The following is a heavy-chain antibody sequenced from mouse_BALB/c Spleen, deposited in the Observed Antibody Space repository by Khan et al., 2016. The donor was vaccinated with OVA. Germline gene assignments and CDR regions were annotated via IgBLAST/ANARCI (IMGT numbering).Heavy chain of an antibody. V-gene: IGHV2-2*02. CDR1: GFSLTNYG. D-gene: IGHD2-4*01. J-gene: IGHJ3*01. Sequence: VQLQESGPGLVQPSQSLSITCTVSGFSLTNYGVHWVRQSPGKGLEWLGVIWSGGSTDYHAAFISRLSISKDNSKSQVFFKMNSLQPNDTAMYYCARDYDYDEGLDYWGEGTLVTVSA. CDR2: IWSGGST. CDR3: ARDYDYDEGLDY.